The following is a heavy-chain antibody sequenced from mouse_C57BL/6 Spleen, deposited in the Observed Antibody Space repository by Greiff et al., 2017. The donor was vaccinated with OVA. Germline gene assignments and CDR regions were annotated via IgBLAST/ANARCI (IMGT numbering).Heavy chain of an antibody. CDR3: ANGYDGYYYAMDY. D-gene: IGHD2-2*01. CDR2: ISSGSSTI. Sequence: EVHLVESGGGLVKPGGSLKLSCAASGFTFSDYGMHWVRQAPEKGLEWVAYISSGSSTIYYADTVKGRFTISRDNAKNTLFLQMTSLRSEDTAMYYCANGYDGYYYAMDYWGQGTSVTVSS. V-gene: IGHV5-17*01. CDR1: GFTFSDYG. J-gene: IGHJ4*01.